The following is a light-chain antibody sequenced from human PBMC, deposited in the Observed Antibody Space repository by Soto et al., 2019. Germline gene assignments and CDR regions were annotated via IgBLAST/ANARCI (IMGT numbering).Light chain of an antibody. CDR2: LEGSGSY. CDR1: SGHSSYI. CDR3: ETWASNTRV. J-gene: IGLJ2*01. V-gene: IGLV4-60*03. Sequence: QLVLTQSSSASASLGSSVNLTCTLSSGHSSYIIAWHQQQPGKAPRYLMKLEGSGSYNKGSGVPDRFSGSSSGADRYLTISNLQSEDEADYYCETWASNTRVFGGGTKLTVL.